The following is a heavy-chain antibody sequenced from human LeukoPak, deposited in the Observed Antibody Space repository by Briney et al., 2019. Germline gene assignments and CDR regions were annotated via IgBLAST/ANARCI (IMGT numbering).Heavy chain of an antibody. CDR1: GFTFNDYY. D-gene: IGHD6-19*01. V-gene: IGHV3-33*08. J-gene: IGHJ4*02. CDR3: AREWGRIAVAGGPGY. Sequence: GGSLRLSCAASGFTFNDYYMSWVRQAPGKGLEWVALIWYDGRTKFHADSVKGRFTISRDNSANTLYLQMSSLRVEDTAVYYCAREWGRIAVAGGPGYWGQGALVTVSS. CDR2: IWYDGRTK.